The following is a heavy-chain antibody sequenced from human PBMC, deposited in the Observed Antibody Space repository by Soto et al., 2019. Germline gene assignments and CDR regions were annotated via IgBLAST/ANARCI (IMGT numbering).Heavy chain of an antibody. D-gene: IGHD3-22*01. V-gene: IGHV1-46*01. CDR3: ARDSPDYYDSSGYYRVFDY. CDR1: GYTFTSYY. J-gene: IGHJ4*02. CDR2: INPSGGST. Sequence: ASVKVSCKASGYTFTSYYMHWVRQAPGQGLEWMGIINPSGGSTSYAQKFQGRVTMTRDTSTSTVYMELSSLRSEDTAVYYCARDSPDYYDSSGYYRVFDYWGRGTLVTVS.